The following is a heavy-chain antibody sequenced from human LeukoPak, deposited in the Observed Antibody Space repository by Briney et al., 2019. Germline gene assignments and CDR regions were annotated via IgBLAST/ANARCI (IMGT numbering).Heavy chain of an antibody. CDR2: IWNDGSNK. J-gene: IGHJ4*02. CDR3: AKWGDGYKENY. CDR1: GFTFSSYG. V-gene: IGHV3-30*02. Sequence: GGSLRLSCAASGFTFSSYGMHWVRQAPGKGLEWVAFIWNDGSNKYYADSVKGRFTIFRDNSKNSLYLQMNRLKAEDTAVYYCAKWGDGYKENYWGQGTLVTVSS. D-gene: IGHD5-24*01.